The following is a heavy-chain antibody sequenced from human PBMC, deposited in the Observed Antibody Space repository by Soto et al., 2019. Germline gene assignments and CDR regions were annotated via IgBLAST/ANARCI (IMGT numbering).Heavy chain of an antibody. CDR3: ARGYCSSTSCRSYYYYYGMDV. J-gene: IGHJ6*02. CDR2: IGTAGDT. Sequence: GGSLRLSCAASGFTFSSYDIHWVRQATGKGLEWVSAIGTAGDTYYPGSVKGRFTISRENAKNSLYLQMNSLRAGDTAVYYCARGYCSSTSCRSYYYYYGMDVWGQGTMVTVSS. D-gene: IGHD2-2*01. CDR1: GFTFSSYD. V-gene: IGHV3-13*01.